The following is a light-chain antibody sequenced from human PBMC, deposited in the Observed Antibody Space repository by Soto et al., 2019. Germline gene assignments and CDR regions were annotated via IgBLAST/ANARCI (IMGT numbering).Light chain of an antibody. CDR3: ESWDDTLKGHV. J-gene: IGLJ3*02. Sequence: SYELTQPLSVSVSPGQTATISCSGDALGDKYFSWYQQKPGQSPVLVIYQDNKRPSGIPERFSGSKSGTSASLAISGLQSEDEADYYCESWDDTLKGHVFGGGTKLTVL. CDR1: ALGDKY. CDR2: QDN. V-gene: IGLV3-1*01.